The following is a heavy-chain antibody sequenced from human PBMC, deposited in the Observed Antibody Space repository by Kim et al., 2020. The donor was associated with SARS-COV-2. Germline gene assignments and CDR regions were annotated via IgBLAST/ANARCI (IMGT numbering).Heavy chain of an antibody. Sequence: SETLSLTCTVSGGSISSYYWSWIRQPAGKGLEWIGRIYTSGSTNYNPSLKSRVTMSVDTSKNQFSLKLSSVTAADTAVYYCARDSARQGCSSTSCYQFPENWFDPWGQGTLVTVSS. V-gene: IGHV4-4*07. J-gene: IGHJ5*02. CDR1: GGSISSYY. D-gene: IGHD2-2*01. CDR3: ARDSARQGCSSTSCYQFPENWFDP. CDR2: IYTSGST.